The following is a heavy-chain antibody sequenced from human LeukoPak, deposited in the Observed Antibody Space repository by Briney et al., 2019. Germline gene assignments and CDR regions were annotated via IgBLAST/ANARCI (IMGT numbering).Heavy chain of an antibody. J-gene: IGHJ4*02. V-gene: IGHV1-2*02. CDR2: INPNSGGT. CDR3: ARDSGYYDSSVNY. Sequence: ASVKVSCKVSGYTFTSYDINWVRQAPGQGLEWMGWINPNSGGTNYAQKFQGRVTMTRDTSISTAYMELSRLRSGDTAVYYCARDSGYYDSSVNYWGQGTLVTVSS. D-gene: IGHD3-22*01. CDR1: GYTFTSYD.